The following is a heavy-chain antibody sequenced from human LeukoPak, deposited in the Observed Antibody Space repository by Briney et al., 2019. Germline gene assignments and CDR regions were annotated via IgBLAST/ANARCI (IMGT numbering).Heavy chain of an antibody. V-gene: IGHV3-23*01. CDR1: GFTFSSYG. J-gene: IGHJ4*02. CDR3: AKDMSYQGV. D-gene: IGHD1-26*01. Sequence: GGSLRLSCAASGFTFSSYGMSWVPEAPGKGLEWVSAISGSGGSTYYADSVKGRFTISRDNSKNTLYLQMNSLRAEDTAVYYCAKDMSYQGVWGQGTLVTVSS. CDR2: ISGSGGST.